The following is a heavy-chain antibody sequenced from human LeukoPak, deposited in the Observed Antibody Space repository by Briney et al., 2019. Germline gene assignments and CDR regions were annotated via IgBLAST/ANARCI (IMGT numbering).Heavy chain of an antibody. Sequence: GGALRLSCAASGFTFSSYWMSWVRQAPGKGLEWVANIKQDGSEKYYVGSVKGRFTISRDNAKNSLYLQMNSLRAEDTAVYYCARVYSSSWYYFDYWGQGTLVTVSS. CDR3: ARVYSSSWYYFDY. CDR1: GFTFSSYW. V-gene: IGHV3-7*01. J-gene: IGHJ4*02. D-gene: IGHD6-13*01. CDR2: IKQDGSEK.